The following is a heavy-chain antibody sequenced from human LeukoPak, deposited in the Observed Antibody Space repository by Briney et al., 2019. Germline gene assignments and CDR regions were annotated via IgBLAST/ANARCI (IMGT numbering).Heavy chain of an antibody. D-gene: IGHD5-18*01. CDR2: INHSGST. J-gene: IGHJ4*02. V-gene: IGHV4-34*01. Sequence: PSETLSLTCAVYGGSFSGYYWSWIRQPPGKGLEWIGEINHSGSTNYNPSLKSRVTISVDTSKNQFSLKLSSVTAADTAVYYCARRSDTAMGTFDYWGQGTLVTVSS. CDR1: GGSFSGYY. CDR3: ARRSDTAMGTFDY.